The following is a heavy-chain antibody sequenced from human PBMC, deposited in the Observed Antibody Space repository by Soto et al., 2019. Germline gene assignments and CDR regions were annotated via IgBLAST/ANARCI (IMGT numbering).Heavy chain of an antibody. CDR3: ARARGYCSSTSCQYYFDY. J-gene: IGHJ4*02. V-gene: IGHV3-23*01. CDR1: GFSFSSCA. D-gene: IGHD2-2*01. Sequence: PGGSLRLSCAASGFSFSSCAMSWVRQAPGKGLEWVSVISGSGRSTDYADSVKGRFTMSRDNSKNMVFLQMDSLRAEDTAVYYCARARGYCSSTSCQYYFDYWGQGTLVTVSS. CDR2: ISGSGRST.